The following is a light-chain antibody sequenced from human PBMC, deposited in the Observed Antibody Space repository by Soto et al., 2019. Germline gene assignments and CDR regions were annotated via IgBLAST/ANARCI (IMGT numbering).Light chain of an antibody. CDR2: DVS. CDR3: SSYTSSSTLYV. Sequence: LTEPASVSGSPVQSIAISCTGTSSDVGGYNFVSWYQQHPGKAPKLMIYDVSNRPSGVSNRFSGSKSGNTASLTISGLQAEDEADYYCSSYTSSSTLYVFGTGTKVTVL. V-gene: IGLV2-14*01. CDR1: SSDVGGYNF. J-gene: IGLJ1*01.